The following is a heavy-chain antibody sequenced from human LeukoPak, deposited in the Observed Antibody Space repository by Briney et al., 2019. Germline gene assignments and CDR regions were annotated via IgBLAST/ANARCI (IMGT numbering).Heavy chain of an antibody. CDR1: GFTFSSFA. D-gene: IGHD2-15*01. Sequence: GGSLRLSYVASGFTFSSFALDWVRQAPGRGLEWISVVSRTGSTKYYADSVKGRFTVSRDNSKNTVYLQMNSLRVDDSAVYYCAKRKNSPGYSSLDQWGQGTLVTVSS. V-gene: IGHV3-23*01. CDR2: VSRTGSTK. CDR3: AKRKNSPGYSSLDQ. J-gene: IGHJ4*02.